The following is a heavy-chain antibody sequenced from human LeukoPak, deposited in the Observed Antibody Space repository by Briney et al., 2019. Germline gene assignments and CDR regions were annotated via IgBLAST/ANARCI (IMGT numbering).Heavy chain of an antibody. CDR1: GFTVSSNS. Sequence: GGSLRLSCTVSGFTVSSNSMSWVRQAPGKGLEWVANIKQDGSEKYYVDSVKGRFTISRDNAKNPLYLQMNSLRAEDAAVYYCAKAPVTTCRGAFCYPFDYWGLGTLVTVSS. CDR2: IKQDGSEK. V-gene: IGHV3-7*03. J-gene: IGHJ4*02. CDR3: AKAPVTTCRGAFCYPFDY. D-gene: IGHD2-15*01.